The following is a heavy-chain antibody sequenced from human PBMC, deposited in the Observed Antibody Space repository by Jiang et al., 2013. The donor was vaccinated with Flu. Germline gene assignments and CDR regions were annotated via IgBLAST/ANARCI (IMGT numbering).Heavy chain of an antibody. Sequence: GAEVKKPGASVKVSCKASGYTFTGYYIHLLRQAPGQGLEWMGRINPESGGSNYAQNFQGRVTLTSDTSISTAYIELSSLTYDDTAVYFCARGSNWGWDDAFDFWGQGTMVTVSS. J-gene: IGHJ3*01. CDR2: INPESGGS. CDR3: ARGSNWGWDDAFDF. D-gene: IGHD3-16*01. V-gene: IGHV1-2*06. CDR1: GYTFTGYY.